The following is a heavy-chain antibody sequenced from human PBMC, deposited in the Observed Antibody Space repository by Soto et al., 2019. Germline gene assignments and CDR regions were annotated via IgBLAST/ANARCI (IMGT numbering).Heavy chain of an antibody. V-gene: IGHV1-18*01. D-gene: IGHD3-16*01. Sequence: ASVKVSCKASGYTFTRYGIGWARQAPGQGLEWMGWINTYNGNTNYAQNFQGRVTLTTDTSTSTAYMELRSLRSNDTAIYYCALVDVYVTPSPQDVWGQGTTVTVSS. CDR2: INTYNGNT. J-gene: IGHJ6*02. CDR3: ALVDVYVTPSPQDV. CDR1: GYTFTRYG.